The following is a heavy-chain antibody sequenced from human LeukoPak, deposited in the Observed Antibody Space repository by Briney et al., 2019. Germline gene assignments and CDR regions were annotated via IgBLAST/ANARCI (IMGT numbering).Heavy chain of an antibody. CDR2: IYYSGST. J-gene: IGHJ3*02. CDR1: GGSISSGDYY. D-gene: IGHD3-16*01. CDR3: ARTPWGYAFDI. Sequence: PSETLSLTCTVSGGSISSGDYYWSWIRQPPGKGLEWIGYIYYSGSTYYNPSLKSRVTISVDTSKNQFSLRLGSVTAADTAMYFCARTPWGYAFDIWGRGTKVTVSS. V-gene: IGHV4-30-4*02.